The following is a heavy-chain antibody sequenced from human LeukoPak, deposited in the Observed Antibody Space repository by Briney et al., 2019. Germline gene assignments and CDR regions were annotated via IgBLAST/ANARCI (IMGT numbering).Heavy chain of an antibody. J-gene: IGHJ4*02. CDR2: INPNNGGT. Sequence: ASVKVSCKASGYTFTDHYMHWVRQAPGQGLEWMGWINPNNGGTNFAQKFQGRVTMTRDTSISTAYMELSSLTSDETAVYYCARGIVGAHQLIAYWGQGTLVTVSS. D-gene: IGHD1-26*01. CDR1: GYTFTDHY. CDR3: ARGIVGAHQLIAY. V-gene: IGHV1-2*02.